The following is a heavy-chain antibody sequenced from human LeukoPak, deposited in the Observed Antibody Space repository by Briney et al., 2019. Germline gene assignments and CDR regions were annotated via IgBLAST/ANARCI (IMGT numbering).Heavy chain of an antibody. V-gene: IGHV4-4*02. J-gene: IGHJ5*02. D-gene: IGHD5-24*01. CDR3: AGVGWLQLESWFDP. Sequence: SETLSLTCGVSGGSISTTNWWTWVRQPPGEGLEWIGEVHLSGRTHYNPSLESRVTMSVDMSENHISLRLTSVTAADTAVYYCAGVGWLQLESWFDPWGQGTLVTVSS. CDR2: VHLSGRT. CDR1: GGSISTTNW.